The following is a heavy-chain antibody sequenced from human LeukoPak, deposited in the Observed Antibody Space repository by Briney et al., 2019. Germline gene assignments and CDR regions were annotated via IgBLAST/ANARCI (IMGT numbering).Heavy chain of an antibody. V-gene: IGHV3-7*01. J-gene: IGHJ4*02. CDR2: IKQDGSEK. CDR1: GFTFSSYW. CDR3: ARGGSGSYYNSDY. D-gene: IGHD3-10*01. Sequence: GGSLRLSCAASGFTFSSYWMSWVRQAPGKGLEWVANIKQDGSEKYYVDSVKGRFTISRDNAKNSLYLQMNSLRAEDTAVYYCARGGSGSYYNSDYWGQGTLVTVSS.